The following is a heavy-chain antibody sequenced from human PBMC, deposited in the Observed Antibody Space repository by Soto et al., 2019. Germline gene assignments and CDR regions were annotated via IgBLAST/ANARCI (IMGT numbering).Heavy chain of an antibody. CDR2: IWYDGSNK. D-gene: IGHD6-6*01. J-gene: IGHJ4*02. CDR1: GFTFSSYG. V-gene: IGHV3-33*01. CDR3: ARVLLPYSISNFGY. Sequence: GGSLRLSCAASGFTFSSYGMHWVRQAPGKGLEWVAVIWYDGSNKYYADSVKGRFTISRDNSKNTLYLQMNSLRAEDTAVYYCARVLLPYSISNFGYWGQGTLVTVSS.